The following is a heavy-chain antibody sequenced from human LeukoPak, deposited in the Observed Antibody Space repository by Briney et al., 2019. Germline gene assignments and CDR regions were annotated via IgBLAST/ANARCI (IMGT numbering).Heavy chain of an antibody. Sequence: SVKVSCKPSGGTFSGQAVSWVRQAPGQGLEWMGRLIPFFGSTEYSQKFQGRVTITTDERATVVYLELSSLRSDDAAVYYCARGVRSHFYDYSGLYYYYLDLWGKGTTVTVSS. J-gene: IGHJ6*03. V-gene: IGHV1-69*05. CDR2: LIPFFGST. CDR1: GGTFSGQA. CDR3: ARGVRSHFYDYSGLYYYYLDL. D-gene: IGHD3-16*01.